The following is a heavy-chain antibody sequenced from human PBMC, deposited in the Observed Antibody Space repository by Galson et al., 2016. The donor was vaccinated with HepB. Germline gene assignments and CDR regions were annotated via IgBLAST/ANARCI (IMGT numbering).Heavy chain of an antibody. Sequence: SLRLSCAASGFTVSNNYMTWVRQAPGKGLEWVSVIYSTGSTKYADSVKGRFTISRDSSKNTLYLQMNSLRAEDTAVYHCARDGGVKVGGDYWGQGTLVTVSS. CDR3: ARDGGVKVGGDY. CDR1: GFTVSNNY. CDR2: IYSTGST. D-gene: IGHD3-16*01. J-gene: IGHJ4*02. V-gene: IGHV3-53*01.